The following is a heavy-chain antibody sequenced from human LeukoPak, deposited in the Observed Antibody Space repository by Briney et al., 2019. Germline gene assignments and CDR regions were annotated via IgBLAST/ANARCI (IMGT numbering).Heavy chain of an antibody. Sequence: SVKVSCKASGGTLSSYAISWVRQAPGQGLEWMGRIIPILGIANYAQKFQGRVTITADKSTSTAYMELSSLRSEDTAVYYCARDLPSGAPRPDYWGQGTLVTVSS. CDR3: ARDLPSGAPRPDY. V-gene: IGHV1-69*04. D-gene: IGHD1-26*01. CDR1: GGTLSSYA. CDR2: IIPILGIA. J-gene: IGHJ4*02.